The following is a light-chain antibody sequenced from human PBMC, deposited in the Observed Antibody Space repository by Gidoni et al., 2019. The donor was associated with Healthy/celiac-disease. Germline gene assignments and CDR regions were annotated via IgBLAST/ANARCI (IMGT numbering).Light chain of an antibody. CDR2: GAS. CDR3: QQYGNSPHPST. Sequence: EIVLTQSPGTLSLSPGERATLSCRASQRVFSSYLAWYQQKPGQAPRLLIYGASNRDTGIPDRFSGSGSGTDFTLTISRLEPEDVAVYYCQQYGNSPHPSTFGGGTKVEI. V-gene: IGKV3-20*01. CDR1: QRVFSSY. J-gene: IGKJ4*01.